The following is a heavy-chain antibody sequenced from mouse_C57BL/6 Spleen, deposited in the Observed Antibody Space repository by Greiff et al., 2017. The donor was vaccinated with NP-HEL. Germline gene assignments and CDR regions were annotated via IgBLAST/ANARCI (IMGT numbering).Heavy chain of an antibody. Sequence: QVQLQQSGPELVKPGASVKISCKASGYAFSSSWMNWVKQRPGKGLEWIGRIYPGDGDTNYNGKFKGKATLTADKSSSTAYMQLSSLTSEDSAVYFCANPGSYWYFDVWGTGTTVTVSS. CDR3: ANPGSYWYFDV. D-gene: IGHD4-1*01. J-gene: IGHJ1*03. CDR2: IYPGDGDT. CDR1: GYAFSSSW. V-gene: IGHV1-82*01.